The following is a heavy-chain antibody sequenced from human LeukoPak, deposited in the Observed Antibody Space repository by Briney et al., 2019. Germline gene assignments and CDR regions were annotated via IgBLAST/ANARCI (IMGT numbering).Heavy chain of an antibody. Sequence: ASVKVPCKASGYTFTGYYMHWVRQAPGQGLEWMGWINPNSGGTNYAQKFQGRVTMTRDTSISTAYMELSRLRSDDTAVYYCARDLPSLRYRGPRYYFDYWGQGTLVTVSS. CDR1: GYTFTGYY. CDR3: ARDLPSLRYRGPRYYFDY. J-gene: IGHJ4*02. D-gene: IGHD3-16*01. CDR2: INPNSGGT. V-gene: IGHV1-2*02.